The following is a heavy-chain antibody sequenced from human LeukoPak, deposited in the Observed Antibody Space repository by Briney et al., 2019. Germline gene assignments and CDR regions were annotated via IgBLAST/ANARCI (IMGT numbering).Heavy chain of an antibody. J-gene: IGHJ4*02. D-gene: IGHD6-13*01. CDR2: IEQDGSEK. Sequence: GGSLRLSCAASGFTFSSYWMSWVRQAPGKGLEWVANIEQDGSEKYYVDSVKGRFTISRDNAKNSLYLQMNSLRAEDTAVYYCARDAAAAGTLSLDYWGQGTLVTVSS. CDR1: GFTFSSYW. V-gene: IGHV3-7*01. CDR3: ARDAAAAGTLSLDY.